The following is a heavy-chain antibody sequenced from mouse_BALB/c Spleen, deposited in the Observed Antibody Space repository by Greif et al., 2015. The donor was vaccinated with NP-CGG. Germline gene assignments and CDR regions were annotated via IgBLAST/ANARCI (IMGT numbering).Heavy chain of an antibody. J-gene: IGHJ4*01. V-gene: IGHV14-3*02. CDR1: GFNIKDTY. CDR2: IDPANGNT. CDR3: ARRGDYRYEDAMGY. D-gene: IGHD2-14*01. Sequence: VQLQQPGAELVKPGASVKLSCTASGFNIKDTYMHWVKQRPEQGLEWIGRIDPANGNTKYDPKFQGKATITADASSNTGWLQLSRVASEGAAVYYCARRGDYRYEDAMGYWGQGTSVTVSS.